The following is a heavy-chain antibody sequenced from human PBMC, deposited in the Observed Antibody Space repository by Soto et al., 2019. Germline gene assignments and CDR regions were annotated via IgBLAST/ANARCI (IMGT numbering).Heavy chain of an antibody. V-gene: IGHV4-31*03. CDR1: GGSLSTGGYY. J-gene: IGHJ1*01. CDR2: IYYSGSS. CDR3: ATSGDACGGRGTKYFLN. Sequence: TLPLTCTVAGGSLSTGGYYWYWARQHPGMGLKCIGYIYYSGSSYYNPSLKSRVTIAVYTSSTQFSLKLRSVTAADTAVYYFATSGDACGGRGTKYFLNWCQDTLV. D-gene: IGHD1-26*01.